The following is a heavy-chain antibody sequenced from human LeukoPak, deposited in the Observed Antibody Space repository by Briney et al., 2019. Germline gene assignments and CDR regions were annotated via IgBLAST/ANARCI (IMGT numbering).Heavy chain of an antibody. CDR2: ISTSGDFT. J-gene: IGHJ6*02. D-gene: IGHD2-15*01. V-gene: IGHV3-23*01. CDR1: GFTFSSYA. CDR3: AGCSGGSCYSRGKYGVDV. Sequence: PGGSLRPSCATSGFTFSSYAMNWVRQAPGKGLECVSFISTSGDFTYYAASVKGRFTVSRDNSKNTLYLQMNSLRADDTAVYYCAGCSGGSCYSRGKYGVDVWGQGTTVXVSS.